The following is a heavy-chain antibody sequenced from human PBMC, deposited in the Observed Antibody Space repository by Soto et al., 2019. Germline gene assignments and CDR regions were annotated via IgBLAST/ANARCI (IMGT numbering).Heavy chain of an antibody. CDR3: VRVRTRATDY. V-gene: IGHV4-59*01. Sequence: SEARSLTWTVSGGSMSSYYWSWIRQPPGKGLEWIGYIYYSGSTNYNPSLKSRVTISVDTSKNQFSLKLSSVTAADTAVYYCVRVRTRATDYWCQGTLLTVSS. CDR1: GGSMSSYY. J-gene: IGHJ4*02. CDR2: IYYSGST.